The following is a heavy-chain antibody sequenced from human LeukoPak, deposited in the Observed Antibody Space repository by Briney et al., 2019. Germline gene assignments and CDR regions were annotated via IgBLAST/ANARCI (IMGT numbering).Heavy chain of an antibody. D-gene: IGHD1-1*01. V-gene: IGHV3-30*02. CDR3: AKIGTTGTPDAFDI. CDR1: GFTFSSYG. CDR2: IRYDGSNK. Sequence: GGSLRLSCAASGFTFSSYGMHWVRQAPGKGLEWVAFIRYDGSNKYYADSVKGRFTISRDNSKNTLYLQTNSLRAEDTAVYYCAKIGTTGTPDAFDIWGQGTMVTVSS. J-gene: IGHJ3*02.